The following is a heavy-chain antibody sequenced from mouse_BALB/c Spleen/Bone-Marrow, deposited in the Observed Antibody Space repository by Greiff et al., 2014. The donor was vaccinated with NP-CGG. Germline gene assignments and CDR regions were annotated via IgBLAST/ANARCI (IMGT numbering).Heavy chain of an antibody. CDR3: ARHHRYAYYFDY. CDR1: GYTFTNSW. V-gene: IGHV1S130*01. Sequence: VQLQQSGSVLVRPGASVRLSCKASGYTFTNSWIHWAKQRPGQGLGWIGDIHPNSGNTNYNEKFKAKATLTVDTSSSTAYVDLSSLTSEDSAVYYCARHHRYAYYFDYWGQGTTLTVSS. J-gene: IGHJ2*01. CDR2: IHPNSGNT. D-gene: IGHD2-14*01.